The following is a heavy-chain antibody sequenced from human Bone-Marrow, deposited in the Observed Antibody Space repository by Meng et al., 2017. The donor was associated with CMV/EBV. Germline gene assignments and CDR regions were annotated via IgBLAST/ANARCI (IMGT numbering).Heavy chain of an antibody. J-gene: IGHJ6*02. D-gene: IGHD1-1*01. CDR3: ARELDTTGTVSPLNV. V-gene: IGHV1-18*01. CDR2: ISAYNGNT. Sequence: ASVKVSCKASGYTFTSYGISWVRQAPGQGLEWMGWISAYNGNTNYAQKLQGRVTMTTDTSTSTAYMELRSLRSEDTAVYYCARELDTTGTVSPLNVWGQGTTVTVSS. CDR1: GYTFTSYG.